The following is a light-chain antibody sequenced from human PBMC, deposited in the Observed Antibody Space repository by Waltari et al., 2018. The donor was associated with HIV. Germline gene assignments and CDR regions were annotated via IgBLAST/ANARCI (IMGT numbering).Light chain of an antibody. Sequence: QSALTQPPPVSGSPGRSIPIPCMGTSIDVVTSNSVSWYQQHPVKAPKLIIYEVSNRPSGVSNRFSGSKSGSTASLTISGLQAEDEADYYCSSYTSGNAVLFGGGTKVTVL. CDR1: SIDVVTSNS. CDR2: EVS. V-gene: IGLV2-14*01. J-gene: IGLJ2*01. CDR3: SSYTSGNAVL.